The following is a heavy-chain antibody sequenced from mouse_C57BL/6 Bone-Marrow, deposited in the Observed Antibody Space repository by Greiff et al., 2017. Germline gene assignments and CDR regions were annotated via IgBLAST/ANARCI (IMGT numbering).Heavy chain of an antibody. CDR1: GYTFTSYW. D-gene: IGHD1-1*01. Sequence: QVQLQQSGAELVKPGASVKVSCKASGYTFTSYWMHWVKQRPGQGLEWIGRIHPSDSDTNYNQKFKGKATLTVDKSSSTAYLQLSRLTSEDSSVYYCAIYPHYYGSSWYFDVWGTGTTVTVSS. V-gene: IGHV1-74*01. J-gene: IGHJ1*03. CDR2: IHPSDSDT. CDR3: AIYPHYYGSSWYFDV.